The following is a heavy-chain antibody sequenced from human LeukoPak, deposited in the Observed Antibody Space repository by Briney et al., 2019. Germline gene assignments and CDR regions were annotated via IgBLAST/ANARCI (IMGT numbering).Heavy chain of an antibody. CDR1: GFTFSSYG. Sequence: GALRLSCAASGFTFSSYGMHWVRQAPGRGLEGVAVIWYDGSNKYYADSVKGRFTISRDNSKNTLYLQMNSLSAEDTAVYYCARDGYSFGHDFDYWGQGTLVTVSS. CDR3: ARDGYSFGHDFDY. V-gene: IGHV3-33*01. CDR2: IWYDGSNK. D-gene: IGHD5-18*01. J-gene: IGHJ4*02.